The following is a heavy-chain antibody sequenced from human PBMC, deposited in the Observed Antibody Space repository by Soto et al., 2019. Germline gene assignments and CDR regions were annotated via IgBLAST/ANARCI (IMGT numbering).Heavy chain of an antibody. D-gene: IGHD6-13*01. CDR3: ARSLGIAAAGTVYYYYGMDV. CDR2: IYHSGST. CDR1: GGSISSSNW. V-gene: IGHV4-4*02. J-gene: IGHJ6*02. Sequence: SVTLSLTCAVSGGSISSSNWWSWVRQPPGKGLEWIGEIYHSGSTNYNPSLKSRVTISVDKSKNQFSLKLSSVTAADTAVYYCARSLGIAAAGTVYYYYGMDVWGQGTTVTVSS.